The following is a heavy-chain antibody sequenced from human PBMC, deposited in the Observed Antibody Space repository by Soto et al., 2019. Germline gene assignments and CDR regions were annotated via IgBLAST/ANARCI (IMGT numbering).Heavy chain of an antibody. J-gene: IGHJ5*02. V-gene: IGHV4-34*02. CDR2: INNSGGT. Sequence: QVQLQQWGAGLVKPSETLSLTCAVSGGSLSGYYWNWIRHAPGRGLEWIGEINNSGGTNYNPSLKSRLIISMDTAKNQFYLNLTSMTAADTAIYYCARYPAFCSNGINSPPGPWGQGTQVSVSS. CDR1: GGSLSGYY. CDR3: ARYPAFCSNGINSPPGP. D-gene: IGHD2-8*01.